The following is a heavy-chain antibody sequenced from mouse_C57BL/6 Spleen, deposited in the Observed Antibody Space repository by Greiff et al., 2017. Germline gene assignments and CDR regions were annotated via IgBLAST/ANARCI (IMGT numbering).Heavy chain of an antibody. Sequence: EVKLMESGGGLVQPGGSLKLSCAASGFTFSDYYMYWVRQTPEKRLEWVAYISNGGGSTYYPDTVKGRFTISRDNAKNTLYLQMSRLKSEDTAMYYCASPLYYGNYDWFAYWGQGTLVTVSA. D-gene: IGHD2-1*01. V-gene: IGHV5-12*01. CDR2: ISNGGGST. CDR3: ASPLYYGNYDWFAY. J-gene: IGHJ3*01. CDR1: GFTFSDYY.